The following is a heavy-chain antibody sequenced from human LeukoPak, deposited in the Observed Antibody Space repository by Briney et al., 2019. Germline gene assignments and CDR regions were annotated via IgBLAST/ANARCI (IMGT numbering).Heavy chain of an antibody. V-gene: IGHV3-23*01. CDR1: GFTFSSYA. Sequence: GGSLRLSCAASGFTFSSYAMSWVRQAPGKGLEWVSAISGSGGSTYYADSVKGRFTISRDNSKNTLYLQMNSLRAEDTAVYYCANPKQQLVWVPLDYWGQGTLVTVSS. CDR2: ISGSGGST. J-gene: IGHJ4*02. D-gene: IGHD6-13*01. CDR3: ANPKQQLVWVPLDY.